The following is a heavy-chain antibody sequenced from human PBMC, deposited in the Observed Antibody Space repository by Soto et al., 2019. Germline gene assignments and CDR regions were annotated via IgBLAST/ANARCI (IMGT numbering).Heavy chain of an antibody. V-gene: IGHV3-73*01. CDR1: GFTLSGSA. D-gene: IGHD6-19*01. J-gene: IGHJ4*02. CDR3: SRPGYSSGWADY. CDR2: IRSKGNNYAT. Sequence: GGSLRLSCVASGFTLSGSAMHWVHQASGKGLEWVGRIRSKGNNYATAYAASVNGRFTISRDDSKNTAYLQMNSLKTEDTAVYYCSRPGYSSGWADYWGQGTLVTVSS.